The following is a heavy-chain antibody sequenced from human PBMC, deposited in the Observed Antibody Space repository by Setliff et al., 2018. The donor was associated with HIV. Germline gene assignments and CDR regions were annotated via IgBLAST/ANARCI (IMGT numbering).Heavy chain of an antibody. J-gene: IGHJ4*02. Sequence: ASVKVSCKASGYTFTTYAMHWVRQAPGQRLEWMGWINAANGNTKYSQNFQGRVTITRDTSTSTAYMELRSLRSDDTAVYYCARERRGFDYWGQGTLVTVSS. CDR1: GYTFTTYA. CDR3: ARERRGFDY. V-gene: IGHV1-3*01. CDR2: INAANGNT.